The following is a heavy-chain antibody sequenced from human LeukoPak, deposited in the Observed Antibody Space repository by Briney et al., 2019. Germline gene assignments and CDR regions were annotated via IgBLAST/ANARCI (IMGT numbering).Heavy chain of an antibody. CDR2: IYTAGDT. CDR3: TSGQMFTSGGFDD. J-gene: IGHJ4*02. V-gene: IGHV3-53*01. Sequence: PGGSLRLSCAASGFSVSDKYMGWVRQAPGKGLEWVSVIYTAGDTFYPDSVRGRFSISRDASRNMVNLQMNSLRAEDTALYYCTSGQMFTSGGFDDWGRGTLVTVSS. D-gene: IGHD6-19*01. CDR1: GFSVSDKY.